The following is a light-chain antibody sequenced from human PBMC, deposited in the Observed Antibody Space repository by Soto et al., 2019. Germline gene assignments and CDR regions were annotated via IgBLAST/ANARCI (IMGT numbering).Light chain of an antibody. CDR1: SSDVGGYDY. Sequence: QSALTQPASMSGSPGQSITISCTGTSSDVGGYDYVSWYQQHPGKAPKLMIYEVSNRPSGLSNRFSGSKSGNTASLTISGLQAEDEADYYCSSYTSTTTLVFGGGTQLTVL. CDR3: SSYTSTTTLV. V-gene: IGLV2-14*01. CDR2: EVS. J-gene: IGLJ3*02.